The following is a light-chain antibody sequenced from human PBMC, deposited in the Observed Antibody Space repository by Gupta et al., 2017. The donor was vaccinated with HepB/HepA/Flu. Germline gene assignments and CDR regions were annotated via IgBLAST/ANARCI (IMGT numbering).Light chain of an antibody. CDR3: SSYSTRTTVI. J-gene: IGLJ2*01. CDR2: DVT. Sequence: QSALTQPAAVFGSPGHPITLHCNGSSSDVGAYNFVAWLLQHPGKAPKVIIYDVTHRPSGISNRFSGSKSGNTASLTISGLQAEDEAEYYCSSYSTRTTVIFGGGTKLTVL. CDR1: SSDVGAYNF. V-gene: IGLV2-14*01.